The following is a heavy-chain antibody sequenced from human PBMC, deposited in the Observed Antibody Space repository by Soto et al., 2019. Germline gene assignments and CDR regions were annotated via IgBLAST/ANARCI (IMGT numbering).Heavy chain of an antibody. Sequence: GGSLRLSCAASGFTFSSYSMNWVRQAPGKGLEWVSSISSSSSYIYYADSVKGRFTISRDNAKNSLYLQMNSLRAEDTAVYYCAREPITMVRGATPPPDYWGQGTLVTVSS. V-gene: IGHV3-21*01. CDR3: AREPITMVRGATPPPDY. D-gene: IGHD3-10*01. CDR2: ISSSSSYI. CDR1: GFTFSSYS. J-gene: IGHJ4*02.